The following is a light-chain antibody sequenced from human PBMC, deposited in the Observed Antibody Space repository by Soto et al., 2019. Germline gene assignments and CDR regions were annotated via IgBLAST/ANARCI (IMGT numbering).Light chain of an antibody. J-gene: IGKJ1*01. CDR3: QQYGSSGT. CDR2: GAF. CDR1: QSISDT. Sequence: EIVLTPSPATLSVSPGGRATLSCRASQSISDTLAWYQQKPGQAPRLLIYGAFRRVSGTPDRFSGSGSGTDFTLTISRLEPEEFAVYYCQQYGSSGTLGQGNKGDIK. V-gene: IGKV3-20*01.